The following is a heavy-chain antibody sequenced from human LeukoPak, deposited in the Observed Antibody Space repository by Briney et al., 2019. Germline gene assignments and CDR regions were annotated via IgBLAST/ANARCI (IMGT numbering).Heavy chain of an antibody. CDR1: GGSISSYY. CDR3: ARSYSSGWYYFDC. D-gene: IGHD6-19*01. Sequence: PSETLSLTCTVSGGSISSYYWSWIRQPAGKGLEWIGRIYTSGSTNYNPSLKSRVTISVDKSKNQLSLKLSSVTAADTAVYYCARSYSSGWYYFDCWGQGTLVTVSS. V-gene: IGHV4-4*07. CDR2: IYTSGST. J-gene: IGHJ4*02.